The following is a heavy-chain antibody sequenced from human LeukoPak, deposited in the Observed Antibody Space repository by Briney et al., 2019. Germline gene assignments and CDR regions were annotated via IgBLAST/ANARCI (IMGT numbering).Heavy chain of an antibody. V-gene: IGHV4-39*01. D-gene: IGHD3-3*01. CDR2: IYYSGNT. CDR1: GVSISSSNSY. J-gene: IGHJ4*02. Sequence: SETLSLTCTVSGVSISSSNSYWGWIRQPPGKGLEWIGSIYYSGNTYYNASLKSQVSISIDTSKNQFSLKLTSVTAADTAVYYCARLRRRRSGYLDYWGQGTLVTVSS. CDR3: ARLRRRRSGYLDY.